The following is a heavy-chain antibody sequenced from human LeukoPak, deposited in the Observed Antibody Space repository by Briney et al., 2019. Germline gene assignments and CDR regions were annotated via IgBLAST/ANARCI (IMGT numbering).Heavy chain of an antibody. D-gene: IGHD3-22*01. CDR3: ARAVYYYDSSGYYNY. J-gene: IGHJ4*02. V-gene: IGHV3-48*01. CDR2: ISSSSSTI. CDR1: GFTFSSYS. Sequence: GGSLRLSCAASGFTFSSYSMNWVRQAPGKGLEWVSYISSSSSTIYYADSVKGRFTISRDNAKNSLYLQMNSLRAEDTAVYYCARAVYYYDSSGYYNYWGQGTLVTVSS.